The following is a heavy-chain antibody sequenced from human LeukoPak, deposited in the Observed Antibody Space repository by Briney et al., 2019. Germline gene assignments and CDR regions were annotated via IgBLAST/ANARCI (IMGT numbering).Heavy chain of an antibody. D-gene: IGHD2-21*01. Sequence: SETLSLTCTVSGGSISSGGYYWSWIRQHPGKGLEWIGYIYYSGSTYYNPSLKSRVTVSVDTSKNQFSLKLSSVTAADTAVYYCARAPRILWWSHWGQGTLVTVSS. CDR2: IYYSGST. CDR3: ARAPRILWWSH. CDR1: GGSISSGGYY. J-gene: IGHJ4*02. V-gene: IGHV4-31*03.